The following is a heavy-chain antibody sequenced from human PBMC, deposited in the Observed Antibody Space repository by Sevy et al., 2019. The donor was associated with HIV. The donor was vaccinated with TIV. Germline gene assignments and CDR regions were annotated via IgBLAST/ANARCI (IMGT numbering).Heavy chain of an antibody. CDR3: ARDGGGVSVPPATSFKVYDLVGYGLDV. Sequence: GGSLRLSCVASGFPLVNYGMKWVRQAPGKGLEWVASIRYDETKKSYADSVKGRFTISRDISKNTVYLQMNSVRPEDTALYYCARDGGGVSVPPATSFKVYDLVGYGLDVWGQGTTVTVSS. CDR1: GFPLVNYG. V-gene: IGHV3-30*02. CDR2: IRYDETKK. J-gene: IGHJ6*02. D-gene: IGHD3-3*01.